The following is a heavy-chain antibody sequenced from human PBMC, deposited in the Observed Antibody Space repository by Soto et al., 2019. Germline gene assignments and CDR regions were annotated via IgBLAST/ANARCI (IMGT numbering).Heavy chain of an antibody. D-gene: IGHD5-12*01. V-gene: IGHV4-30-4*02. CDR3: ARCGVATIRIRYYYYGMDV. CDR1: GGSISSGDYY. CDR2: IYYSGST. Sequence: PSETLSLTCTVSGGSISSGDYYWSWIRQPPGKGLEWIGYIYYSGSTYYNPSLKGRVTISVDTSKNQFSLKLSSVTAADTAVYYCARCGVATIRIRYYYYGMDVWGQGTTVTVSS. J-gene: IGHJ6*02.